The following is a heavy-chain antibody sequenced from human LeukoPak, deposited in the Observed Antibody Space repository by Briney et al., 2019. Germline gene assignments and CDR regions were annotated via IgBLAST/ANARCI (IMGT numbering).Heavy chain of an antibody. D-gene: IGHD1-26*01. J-gene: IGHJ4*01. V-gene: IGHV4-30-2*01. CDR3: ARSEDSGSYFSFDY. CDR2: ISHRGST. CDR1: GDYINNGGHY. Sequence: PSETLSLTCSVSGDYINNGGHYWSWIRQPPGKTLEYIGYISHRGSTYYNPSLKSRLTITVDGSRNQFSLKLRSVTAADTAVYYCARSEDSGSYFSFDYWGHGTLVAVSS.